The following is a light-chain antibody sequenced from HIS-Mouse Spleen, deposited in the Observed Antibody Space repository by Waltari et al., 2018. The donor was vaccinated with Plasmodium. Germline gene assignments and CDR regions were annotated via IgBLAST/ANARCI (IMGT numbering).Light chain of an antibody. J-gene: IGLJ3*02. CDR1: DLPKKY. CDR3: YSTDSSGNHRV. Sequence: SYELTQPPSVSVSPGQTARITCPGDDLPKKYAYWSQQKSGQAPVLVIYEDSKRPSGIPERFSGSSSGTMATLTISGAQVEDEADYYCYSTDSSGNHRVFGGGTKLTVL. V-gene: IGLV3-10*01. CDR2: EDS.